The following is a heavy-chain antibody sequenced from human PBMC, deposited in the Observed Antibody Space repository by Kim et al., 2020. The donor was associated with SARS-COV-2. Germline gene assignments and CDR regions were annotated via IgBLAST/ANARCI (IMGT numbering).Heavy chain of an antibody. CDR2: IYASGST. CDR1: GGSISSGSYY. CDR3: ARERGYSRSGWFDP. Sequence: SETLSLTCTVSGGSISSGSYYWSWIRQPAGKGLEWIGRIYASGSTNYNPSLKSRVTISVDTSKNQLSLKLSSVTAADTAVYYCARERGYSRSGWFDPWGQGTLVTVSS. V-gene: IGHV4-61*02. D-gene: IGHD2-15*01. J-gene: IGHJ5*02.